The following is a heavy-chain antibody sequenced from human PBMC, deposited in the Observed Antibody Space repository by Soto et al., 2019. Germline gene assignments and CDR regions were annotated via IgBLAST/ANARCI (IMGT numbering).Heavy chain of an antibody. CDR3: TTLVYYDILTGYYLDY. Sequence: EVQLVESGGGLVKPGGSLRLSCAASGFTFSNAWMSWVRQAPGKGLEWVGRIKSKTDGGTTDYAAPVKGRFTISRDDSKNTLYLQMNSLKAEDTAVYYWTTLVYYDILTGYYLDYWGQGTLVTVSS. CDR1: GFTFSNAW. D-gene: IGHD3-9*01. J-gene: IGHJ4*02. CDR2: IKSKTDGGTT. V-gene: IGHV3-15*01.